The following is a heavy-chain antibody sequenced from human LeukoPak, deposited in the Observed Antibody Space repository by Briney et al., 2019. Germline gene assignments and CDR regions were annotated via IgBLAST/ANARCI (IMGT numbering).Heavy chain of an antibody. J-gene: IGHJ6*03. CDR1: GFTFDDYG. V-gene: IGHV3-21*01. Sequence: PGGSLRLSCAASGFTFDDYGMSWVRQAPGKGLEWVSSISTSSSYIYYGDSVRGRFTVSRDNAKNSLYLQMNSLRAEDTAVYFCAKTTDNYYYYYMDVWGKGTTVTVSS. CDR3: AKTTDNYYYYYMDV. D-gene: IGHD4-17*01. CDR2: ISTSSSYI.